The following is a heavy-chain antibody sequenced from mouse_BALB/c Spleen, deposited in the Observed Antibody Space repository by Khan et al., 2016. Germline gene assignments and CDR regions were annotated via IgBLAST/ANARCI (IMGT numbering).Heavy chain of an antibody. D-gene: IGHD1-3*01. CDR2: INTHSGVP. J-gene: IGHJ4*01. CDR1: GYTFTTAG. CDR3: ARSSSSYAMVF. V-gene: IGHV9-4*02. Sequence: QIQLVQSGPEVKKPGETVRISCKASGYTFTTAGMQWVQRMPGKGLKWIGWINTHSGVPKYAEDFKGRFAFSLETSASTAYLQISNLKNEDTASYSCARSSSSYAMVFWGQETSVTVSA.